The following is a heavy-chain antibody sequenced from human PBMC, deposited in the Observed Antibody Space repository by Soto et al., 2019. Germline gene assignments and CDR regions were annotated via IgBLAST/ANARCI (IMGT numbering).Heavy chain of an antibody. D-gene: IGHD6-13*01. Sequence: GGSLRLSCAASGFTFSSYSMNWVRQAPGKGLEWVSYISSSSTIYYADSVKGRFTISRDNAKNSLYLQMNSLRAEDTAVYYCARHPDRIAEIGWFETWGKGTLVTVAS. CDR3: ARHPDRIAEIGWFET. CDR1: GFTFSSYS. V-gene: IGHV3-48*01. J-gene: IGHJ5*02. CDR2: ISSSSTI.